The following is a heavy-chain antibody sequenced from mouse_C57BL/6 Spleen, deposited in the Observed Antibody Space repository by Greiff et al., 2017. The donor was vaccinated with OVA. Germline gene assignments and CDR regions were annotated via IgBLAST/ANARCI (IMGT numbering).Heavy chain of an antibody. CDR3: ARGIDSSGYVGY. J-gene: IGHJ2*01. D-gene: IGHD3-2*02. CDR1: GYTFTSYW. V-gene: IGHV1-52*01. Sequence: QVQLKQPGAELVRPGSSVKLSCKASGYTFTSYWMHWVKQRPIQGLEWIGNIDPSDSETHYNQKFKDKATLTVDKSSSTAYMQLSSLTSEDSAVYYCARGIDSSGYVGYWGQGTTLTVSS. CDR2: IDPSDSET.